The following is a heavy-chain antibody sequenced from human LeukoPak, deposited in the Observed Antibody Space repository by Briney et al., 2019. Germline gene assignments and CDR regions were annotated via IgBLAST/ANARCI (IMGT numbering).Heavy chain of an antibody. Sequence: SVKVSCKASGGTFSSYAISWVRQAPGQGLEWMGGIIPIFGTANYAQKFQGRVTITADESTSTAYMELSSLRSEDTAVCYCARVKDCSGGSCYPPHINWFDPWGQGTLVTVSS. V-gene: IGHV1-69*13. J-gene: IGHJ5*02. CDR2: IIPIFGTA. CDR1: GGTFSSYA. CDR3: ARVKDCSGGSCYPPHINWFDP. D-gene: IGHD2-15*01.